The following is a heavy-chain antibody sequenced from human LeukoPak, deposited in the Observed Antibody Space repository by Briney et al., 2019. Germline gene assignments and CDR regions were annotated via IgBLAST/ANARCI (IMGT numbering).Heavy chain of an antibody. CDR3: ARDKWLTTTHYFDY. Sequence: PGGSLRLSCVASGFTFSSHWMTWVRQAPGKGLEWVSSISSSSSYIYYADSVKGRFTISRDNAKNSVYLQMNSLRAEDTAVYYCARDKWLTTTHYFDYWGQGTLVTVSS. V-gene: IGHV3-21*01. D-gene: IGHD4-11*01. CDR1: GFTFSSHW. J-gene: IGHJ4*02. CDR2: ISSSSSYI.